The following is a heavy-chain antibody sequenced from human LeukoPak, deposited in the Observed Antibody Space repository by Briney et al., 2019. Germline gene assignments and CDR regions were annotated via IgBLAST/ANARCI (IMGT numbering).Heavy chain of an antibody. CDR2: IWSDGSDK. D-gene: IGHD4-11*01. CDR1: GFTFSHYG. Sequence: GGSLRLSCAASGFTFSHYGMHCVRQTPGAGLEWVAVIWSDGSDKYYAKSVKGRFTISRDSSKNSLFLQMNSLRAEDTAVYYCAKDAQRGFDYSNSLQNWGQGILVTVSS. V-gene: IGHV3-33*06. J-gene: IGHJ1*01. CDR3: AKDAQRGFDYSNSLQN.